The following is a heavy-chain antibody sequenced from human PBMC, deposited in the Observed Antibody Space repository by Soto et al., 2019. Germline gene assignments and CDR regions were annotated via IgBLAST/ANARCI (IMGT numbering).Heavy chain of an antibody. CDR1: GFTFSSYA. D-gene: IGHD1-7*01. Sequence: PGGSLRLSCSASGFTFSSYAMHWVRQAPGKGLEYVSAISSNGGSTYYADSVKGRFTISRDNSKNTLYLQMSSLRAEDTAVYYCVKDPPNYYDAFDIWGQGTMVTVSS. CDR2: ISSNGGST. J-gene: IGHJ3*02. V-gene: IGHV3-64D*06. CDR3: VKDPPNYYDAFDI.